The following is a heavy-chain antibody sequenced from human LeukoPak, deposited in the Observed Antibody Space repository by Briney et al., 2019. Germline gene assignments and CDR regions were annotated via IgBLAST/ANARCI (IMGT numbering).Heavy chain of an antibody. Sequence: PSQTLSLTCAVSGGSISSGGYSWSWIRQPPGKGLEWIGYIYHSGSTYYSPSLKSRVTISVDRSENQFSLNLSSVTAADTAVYYCARDADGFSDAFDIWGQGTMVTVSS. CDR2: IYHSGST. J-gene: IGHJ3*02. CDR3: ARDADGFSDAFDI. D-gene: IGHD2-2*03. V-gene: IGHV4-30-2*01. CDR1: GGSISSGGYS.